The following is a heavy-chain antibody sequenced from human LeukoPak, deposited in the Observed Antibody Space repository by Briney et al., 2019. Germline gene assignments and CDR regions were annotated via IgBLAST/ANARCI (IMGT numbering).Heavy chain of an antibody. V-gene: IGHV4-39*02. CDR3: ARRAGFYGSGSLNYFDP. D-gene: IGHD3-10*01. J-gene: IGHJ5*01. CDR2: IFRTGST. CDR1: GGSIGSSRYY. Sequence: SETLSLTCTVSGGSIGSSRYYWGWIRQPPGKGLEWIGSIFRTGSTYYTASLKSRVSISVDTSKNHFVLNLTSVTAADTAVYFCARRAGFYGSGSLNYFDPWGQGILVSVSS.